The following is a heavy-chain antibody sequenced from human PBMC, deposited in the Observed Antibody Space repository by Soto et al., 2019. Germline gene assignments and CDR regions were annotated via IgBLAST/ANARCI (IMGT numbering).Heavy chain of an antibody. D-gene: IGHD4-17*01. CDR1: GFTFSSYE. Sequence: GGSLRLSSAASGFTFSSYEMNWVRRARGKGLEWVSYISSSGSTIYYADSVKGRFTISRDNANSSLYLQMNSLRAEDTAVYYCARLGLTTSWFDPWGQGTLVTVAS. CDR3: ARLGLTTSWFDP. V-gene: IGHV3-48*03. J-gene: IGHJ5*02. CDR2: ISSSGSTI.